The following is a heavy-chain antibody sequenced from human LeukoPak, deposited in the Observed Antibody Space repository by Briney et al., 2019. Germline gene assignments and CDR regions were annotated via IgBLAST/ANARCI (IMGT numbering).Heavy chain of an antibody. J-gene: IGHJ4*02. CDR2: IIPVFGTA. Sequence: GASVKVSCKASGGTFSSYAISWVRQAPGQGLEWMGGIIPVFGTANYAQKFQGRVTITADESTSTAYMELSSLRSEDTAVYYCARVTLSPYSSSWSPFDYWGQGTLVTVSS. CDR1: GGTFSSYA. D-gene: IGHD6-13*01. V-gene: IGHV1-69*13. CDR3: ARVTLSPYSSSWSPFDY.